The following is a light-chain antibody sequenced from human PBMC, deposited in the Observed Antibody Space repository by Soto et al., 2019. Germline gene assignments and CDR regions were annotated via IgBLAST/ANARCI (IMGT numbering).Light chain of an antibody. J-gene: IGKJ1*01. Sequence: EIVLSQSPGTLSLSSGERATLSCRTSQSVSSSYLAWYQQKPGQAPRLLIYGASSRATGIPDRFSGSGSGTDFTLTISRLDPEDFAVYYCQQYGSSPRTFGQGTKVDI. V-gene: IGKV3-20*01. CDR1: QSVSSSY. CDR3: QQYGSSPRT. CDR2: GAS.